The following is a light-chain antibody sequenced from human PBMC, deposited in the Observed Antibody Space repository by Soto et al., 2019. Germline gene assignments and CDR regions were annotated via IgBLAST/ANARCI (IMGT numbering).Light chain of an antibody. CDR2: GVT. CDR3: FSHRSGDSHV. CDR1: SSDVGGYNY. J-gene: IGLJ1*01. V-gene: IGLV2-14*01. Sequence: QSVLTQPASVSGSPGQSITISCTGTSSDVGGYNYVSWYQQYPGKAPKLMIYGVTNRPAGVSNRFSGSKTGKTASLTISGLQAEDEAYYYCFSHRSGDSHVFGTGTKVTVL.